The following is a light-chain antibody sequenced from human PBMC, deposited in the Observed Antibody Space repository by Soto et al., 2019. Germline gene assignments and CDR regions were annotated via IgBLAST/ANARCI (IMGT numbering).Light chain of an antibody. CDR1: HNVRSS. CDR2: GAS. Sequence: EIVMTQSLATLSVSPGERATLSCRASHNVRSSLAWYQQKAGQAPRLLIHGASTRATGIPGRFSGSGSGTEFTLIISSLQSEDFAVYYCQQYNEWPETFGHGTKVDI. CDR3: QQYNEWPET. J-gene: IGKJ1*01. V-gene: IGKV3-15*01.